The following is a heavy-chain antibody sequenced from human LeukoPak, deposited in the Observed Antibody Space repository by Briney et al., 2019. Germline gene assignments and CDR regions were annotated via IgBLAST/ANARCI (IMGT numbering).Heavy chain of an antibody. CDR1: GFTFSNYA. J-gene: IGHJ6*02. Sequence: GGSLRLSCAASGFTFSNYAMSWVRQAPGKGLEWVSAISGSGGSTYYADSVKGRFTISRDNSKNTLYLQMNSLRAEDTAVYYCAKDDDYGDFAFGMDVWGQGTTVTVSS. CDR2: ISGSGGST. CDR3: AKDDDYGDFAFGMDV. V-gene: IGHV3-23*01. D-gene: IGHD4-17*01.